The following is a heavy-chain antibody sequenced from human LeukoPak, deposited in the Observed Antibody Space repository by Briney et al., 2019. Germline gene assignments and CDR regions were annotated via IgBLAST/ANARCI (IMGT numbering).Heavy chain of an antibody. CDR1: GFTFSSYS. D-gene: IGHD3-10*01. J-gene: IGHJ4*02. Sequence: GGSLRLSCAASGFTFSSYSMNWVRQAPGKGLEWVSYISSSSSTIYYADSVKGRFTISRDNAKNSLYLQMNSLRAEDTALYYCAKGLWIGENAGHFDYWGQGTLVTVSS. CDR2: ISSSSSTI. CDR3: AKGLWIGENAGHFDY. V-gene: IGHV3-48*01.